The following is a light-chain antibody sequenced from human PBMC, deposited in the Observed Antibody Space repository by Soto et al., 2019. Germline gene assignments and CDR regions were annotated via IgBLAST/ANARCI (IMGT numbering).Light chain of an antibody. Sequence: QPVLTQPRSVSGSPGQAVTISCTGTSSDVGGYNYVSWYQQHPGKAPKLMIYDVSKRPSGVPDRFSGSKSGNTASLTISGLQAEDEADYYCCSYAGSYTFNYVFGTGTKVTV. CDR3: CSYAGSYTFNYV. CDR2: DVS. CDR1: SSDVGGYNY. J-gene: IGLJ1*01. V-gene: IGLV2-11*01.